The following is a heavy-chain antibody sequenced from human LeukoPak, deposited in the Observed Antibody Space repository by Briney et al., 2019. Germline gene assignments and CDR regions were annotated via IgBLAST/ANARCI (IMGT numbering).Heavy chain of an antibody. D-gene: IGHD2/OR15-2a*01. CDR2: IGSDGNKK. CDR3: ARDGRPKCYSKNCYPRSS. Sequence: GGSLRLSCAASGFNFSTLGIHSVRQAPGKGLEWVTFIGSDGNKKYYVDSVKGRFTVSRDNYKNMVYLQLNSLKRDDVATYYCARDGRPKCYSKNCYPRSSWAQGTKVTVSS. V-gene: IGHV3-30*02. J-gene: IGHJ4*02. CDR1: GFNFSTLG.